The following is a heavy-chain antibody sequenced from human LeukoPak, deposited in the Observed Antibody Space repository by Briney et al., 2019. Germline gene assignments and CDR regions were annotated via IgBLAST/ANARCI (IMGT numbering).Heavy chain of an antibody. CDR2: ISSISSYI. CDR1: GFNFSSYS. D-gene: IGHD1-26*01. V-gene: IGHV3-21*01. J-gene: IGHJ4*02. Sequence: GGSLSLSCAASGFNFSSYSMNWVRQAQGQGLEWVSSISSISSYIYYADSVKGRFTISRDNAKNSLYLQMNSLRAEDTAVYYCAREAAVGATSFDYWGQGTLVTVSS. CDR3: AREAAVGATSFDY.